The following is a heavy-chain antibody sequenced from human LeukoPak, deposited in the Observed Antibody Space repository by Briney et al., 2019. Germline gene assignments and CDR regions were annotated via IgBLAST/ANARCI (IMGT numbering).Heavy chain of an antibody. CDR3: ARYCTSTTCILRGFDY. Sequence: SETLSLTCSVSGYSFTSGHYWGWIRQPPGKGLVWIANIYHTGSAHYNPSLKSRVTISVDTSKNQFSLKLGSVTAADTAVYYCARYCTSTTCILRGFDYWGQGTLVTVSS. J-gene: IGHJ4*02. V-gene: IGHV4-38-2*01. D-gene: IGHD2-2*01. CDR1: GYSFTSGHY. CDR2: IYHTGSA.